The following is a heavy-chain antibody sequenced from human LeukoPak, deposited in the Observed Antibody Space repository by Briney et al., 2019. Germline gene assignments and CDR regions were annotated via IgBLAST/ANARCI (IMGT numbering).Heavy chain of an antibody. CDR2: IYYTGSS. D-gene: IGHD3-22*01. V-gene: IGHV4-59*08. Sequence: SETLSLTCTVSAGSIRSYHWNWIRQSPGRGLEWIGYIYYTGSSNYSPSLKSRVTMSVDTSKNQFSLKLSSVTAADTAVYYCARHSSGYFSAVEFWGQGTLVTVSS. CDR1: AGSIRSYH. CDR3: ARHSSGYFSAVEF. J-gene: IGHJ4*02.